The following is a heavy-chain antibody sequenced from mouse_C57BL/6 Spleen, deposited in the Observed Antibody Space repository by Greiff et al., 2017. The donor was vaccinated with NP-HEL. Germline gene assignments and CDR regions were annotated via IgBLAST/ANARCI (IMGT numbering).Heavy chain of an antibody. V-gene: IGHV1-80*01. CDR3: ARWGGSPYYAMDY. Sequence: VQLQQSGAELVKPGASVKISCKASGYAFSSYWMNWVKQRPGKGLEWIGQIYPGDGDTNYNGKFKGKGTLTADKSSSTAYMQLSSLTSEDSAVYFCARWGGSPYYAMDYWGQGTSVTVSS. CDR2: IYPGDGDT. CDR1: GYAFSSYW. D-gene: IGHD1-1*01. J-gene: IGHJ4*01.